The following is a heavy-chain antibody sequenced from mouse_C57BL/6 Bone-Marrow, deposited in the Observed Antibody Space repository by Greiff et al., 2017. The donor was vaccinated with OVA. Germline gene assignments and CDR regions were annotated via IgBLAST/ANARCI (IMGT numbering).Heavy chain of an antibody. Sequence: VQLQQSGPGMVKPSQSLSLTCTVTCYSITSGYDWHWIRHFPGNKLEWMGYISYSGSTNYNPSLKSRISITHDTSKNHFFLKLNSVTTEDTATNYWARGITTVGPYFDYWGQGTTLTVSS. CDR2: ISYSGST. V-gene: IGHV3-1*01. J-gene: IGHJ2*01. CDR3: ARGITTVGPYFDY. CDR1: CYSITSGYD. D-gene: IGHD1-1*01.